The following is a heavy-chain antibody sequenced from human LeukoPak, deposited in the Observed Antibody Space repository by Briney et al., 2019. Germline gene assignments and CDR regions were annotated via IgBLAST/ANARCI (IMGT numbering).Heavy chain of an antibody. D-gene: IGHD3-3*01. CDR1: GGSISSSDYY. CDR2: IYTSGST. V-gene: IGHV4-61*02. Sequence: ASETLSLTCTVSGGSISSSDYYWSWIRQPAGKGLEWIGRIYTSGSTNYNPSLKSRVTISVDTSKNQFSLKLSSVTAADTAVYYCARGRRITIFGVVTRMWFDPWGQGTLVTVSS. J-gene: IGHJ5*02. CDR3: ARGRRITIFGVVTRMWFDP.